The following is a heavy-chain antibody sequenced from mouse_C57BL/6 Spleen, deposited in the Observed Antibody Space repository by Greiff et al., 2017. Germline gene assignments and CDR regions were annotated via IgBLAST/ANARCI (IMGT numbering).Heavy chain of an antibody. CDR3: ARSGGSGYFAY. CDR1: GYTFTSYW. J-gene: IGHJ3*01. Sequence: QVQLQQPGAELVRPGSSVKLSCKASGYTFTSYWMHWVKQRPIQGLEWIGNIDPSDSETHYNQKFKDKATLTVDKSSSTAYMRLSSLTSEDSSVYYCARSGGSGYFAYWGQGTLVTVSA. D-gene: IGHD3-2*02. CDR2: IDPSDSET. V-gene: IGHV1-52*01.